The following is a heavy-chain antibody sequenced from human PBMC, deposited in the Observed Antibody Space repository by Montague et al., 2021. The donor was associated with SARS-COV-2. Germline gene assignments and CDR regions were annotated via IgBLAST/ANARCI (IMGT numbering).Heavy chain of an antibody. V-gene: IGHV4-34*01. Sequence: SETLSLTCAVYGGSLSAYYWNWIRQPPGKGLEWTGDINHSGRTNXXPSLKSRVTVSLDTSKNQFSLKLRSVTAADTAVYYCARAVRGVIILSPYYAMDVWGQGTSVTVSS. CDR3: ARAVRGVIILSPYYAMDV. J-gene: IGHJ6*02. CDR1: GGSLSAYY. D-gene: IGHD3-10*01. CDR2: INHSGRT.